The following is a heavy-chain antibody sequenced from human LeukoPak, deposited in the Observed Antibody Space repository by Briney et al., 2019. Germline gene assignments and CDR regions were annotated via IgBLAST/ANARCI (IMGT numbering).Heavy chain of an antibody. Sequence: SETLPLTCAVYGGSFSGYYWSWIRQPPGKGLEWIGGINNSGSTNYNPSLKSRVTISVDTSKNQFSLKLSSVTAADTAVYYCARVSVSRYCSGGSCYSYYYYGMDVWGKGTTVTVSS. D-gene: IGHD2-15*01. CDR2: INNSGST. CDR1: GGSFSGYY. J-gene: IGHJ6*04. V-gene: IGHV4-34*01. CDR3: ARVSVSRYCSGGSCYSYYYYGMDV.